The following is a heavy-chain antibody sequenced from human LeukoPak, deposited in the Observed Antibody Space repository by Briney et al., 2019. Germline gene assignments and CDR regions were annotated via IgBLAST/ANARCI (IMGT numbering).Heavy chain of an antibody. J-gene: IGHJ4*02. Sequence: GGSLRLSCAASGFDFNTYTMNWVRQAPGEGVEWVASIISSSASISYADSMKGRFTISRDNAKKTVYLHMSSVRAEDTAVYYCARHLQEIDSWGQGTLVTVSS. CDR2: IISSSASI. CDR1: GFDFNTYT. CDR3: ARHLQEIDS. V-gene: IGHV3-21*01.